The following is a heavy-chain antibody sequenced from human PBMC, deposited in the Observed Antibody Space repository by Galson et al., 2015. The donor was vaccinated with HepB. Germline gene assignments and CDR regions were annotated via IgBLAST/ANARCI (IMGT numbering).Heavy chain of an antibody. CDR3: ARERGKDIVAPEESDY. CDR1: GYTFTSYG. CDR2: ISAYNGNT. D-gene: IGHD5-12*01. V-gene: IGHV1-18*01. J-gene: IGHJ4*02. Sequence: SVKVSCKASGYTFTSYGISWVRQAPGQGLEWMGWISAYNGNTNYAQKLQGRVTMTTDTSTSTAYMELRSLRSDDTAVYYCARERGKDIVAPEESDYWGQGTLVTVSS.